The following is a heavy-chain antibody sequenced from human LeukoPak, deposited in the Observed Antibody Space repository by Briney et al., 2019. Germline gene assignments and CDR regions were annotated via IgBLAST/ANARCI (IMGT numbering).Heavy chain of an antibody. CDR2: IGSARRYI. V-gene: IGHV3-21*01. Sequence: GGSLRLSCAASGFTFSRYSMNWVRQAPGRGLEWVSSIGSARRYIYHADSVKGRFTISRDNAKNSLYLQMNSLRAEDTAVYYCARDAGFGSGSYHDYYYGMDVWGQGTTVTVSS. CDR1: GFTFSRYS. D-gene: IGHD3-10*01. CDR3: ARDAGFGSGSYHDYYYGMDV. J-gene: IGHJ6*02.